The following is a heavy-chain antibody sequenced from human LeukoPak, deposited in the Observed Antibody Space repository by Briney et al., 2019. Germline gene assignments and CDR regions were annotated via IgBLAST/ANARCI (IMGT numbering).Heavy chain of an antibody. D-gene: IGHD1-1*01. Sequence: TGGSLRLSCAASGFSFSSYGMHWVRQPPGKGLEWVAFISYDGSNKYYADSVKGRFTISRVNSQNTVYLQMNSLRGEDTAVYYCARDGTSYGMDVWGQGTTVTVSS. CDR1: GFSFSSYG. CDR3: ARDGTSYGMDV. V-gene: IGHV3-30*03. CDR2: ISYDGSNK. J-gene: IGHJ6*02.